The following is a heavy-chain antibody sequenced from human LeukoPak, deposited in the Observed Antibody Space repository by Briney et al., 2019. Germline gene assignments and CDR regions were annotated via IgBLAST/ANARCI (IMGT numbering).Heavy chain of an antibody. J-gene: IGHJ4*02. V-gene: IGHV4-34*01. CDR1: GGSFSGYY. Sequence: PSETLSLTCAVYGGSFSGYYWSWIRQPPGKGLEWIGEINHRGSTNYNPSLKSRVTISVDTSKNQFSLKLSSVTAADTAVYYCARATVAGRPRDYWGQGTLVTVSS. CDR2: INHRGST. CDR3: ARATVAGRPRDY. D-gene: IGHD6-19*01.